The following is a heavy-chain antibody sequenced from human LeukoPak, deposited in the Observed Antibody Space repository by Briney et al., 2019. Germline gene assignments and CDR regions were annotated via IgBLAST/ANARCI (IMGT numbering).Heavy chain of an antibody. D-gene: IGHD3-22*01. V-gene: IGHV4-4*08. Sequence: PSETLSLTCAVSGGSMHNYYWSWIRQPPGKGLEWIGYIFSRGNTNYNPSLQSRVTISVDASKSQFALKLRSVTAADTAVHYCARVGDTSSYYYFLDFWGQGTLVTVSS. J-gene: IGHJ4*02. CDR3: ARVGDTSSYYYFLDF. CDR1: GGSMHNYY. CDR2: IFSRGNT.